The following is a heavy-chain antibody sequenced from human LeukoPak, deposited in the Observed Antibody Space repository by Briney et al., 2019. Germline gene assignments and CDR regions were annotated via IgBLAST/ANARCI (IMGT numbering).Heavy chain of an antibody. Sequence: GSSVKVSCKASGGTFSSYAISWVRQAPGQGLEWMGRIIPIFGTANYAQKFQGRVTITTDESTSTAYMELSSLRSEDTAVYYCAGQPNSSGWDLGYWGQGTLVTVSS. J-gene: IGHJ4*02. V-gene: IGHV1-69*05. CDR1: GGTFSSYA. D-gene: IGHD6-19*01. CDR2: IIPIFGTA. CDR3: AGQPNSSGWDLGY.